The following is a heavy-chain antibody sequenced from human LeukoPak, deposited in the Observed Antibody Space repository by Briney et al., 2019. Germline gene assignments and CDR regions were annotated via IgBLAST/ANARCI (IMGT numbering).Heavy chain of an antibody. CDR3: ATHTTYYYDSSGRY. CDR1: GFTFSSYA. CDR2: ISGSGGST. Sequence: GGSLRLSCAASGFTFSSYAMSWVRQAPGKGLEWVSAISGSGGSTYYADSVKGRFTISRDNSKNTLYLQMNSLRAEDTAVYYCATHTTYYYDSSGRYWGQGTLVTVSS. D-gene: IGHD3-22*01. J-gene: IGHJ4*02. V-gene: IGHV3-23*01.